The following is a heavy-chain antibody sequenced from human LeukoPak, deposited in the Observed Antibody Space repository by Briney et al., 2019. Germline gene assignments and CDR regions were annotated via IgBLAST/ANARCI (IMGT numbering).Heavy chain of an antibody. J-gene: IGHJ5*02. Sequence: GASVKVSCKASGYTFTSYYMHWVRQAPGQGLEWMGIINPSGGSTSYAQKFQGRVTMTRDMSTSTVYMELSSLRSEDTAVYYCGRVVGYYDSSGYYPGWFDPWGQGTLVTVSS. D-gene: IGHD3-22*01. CDR3: GRVVGYYDSSGYYPGWFDP. CDR2: INPSGGST. V-gene: IGHV1-46*01. CDR1: GYTFTSYY.